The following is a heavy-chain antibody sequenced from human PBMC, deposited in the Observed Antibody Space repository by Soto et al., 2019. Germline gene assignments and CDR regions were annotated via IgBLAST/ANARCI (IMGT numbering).Heavy chain of an antibody. D-gene: IGHD3-22*01. Sequence: GGSLRLSCAASGFTFSSYAMSWVRQAPGKGLEWVSAISGSGGSTYYADSVKGRFTISRDNSKNTLYLQMNSLRAEDTAVYYCAKDAQRSTMIVVVITPGYFDYWGQGTLVTVSS. CDR2: ISGSGGST. CDR3: AKDAQRSTMIVVVITPGYFDY. CDR1: GFTFSSYA. J-gene: IGHJ4*02. V-gene: IGHV3-23*01.